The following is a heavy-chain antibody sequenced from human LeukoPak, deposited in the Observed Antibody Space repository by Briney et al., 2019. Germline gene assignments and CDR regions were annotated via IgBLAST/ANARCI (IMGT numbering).Heavy chain of an antibody. Sequence: SETLSLTCTVSGGSISSSNYYWGWIRQPPGTGLEWIGSIYYSGGTYDNPSLKSRVTISVDTSKNQFSLKVSSVTAADTAVYYCARSYGSGSSAGYWGQGTLVTVSS. J-gene: IGHJ4*02. CDR2: IYYSGGT. CDR3: ARSYGSGSSAGY. CDR1: GGSISSSNYY. V-gene: IGHV4-39*01. D-gene: IGHD3-10*01.